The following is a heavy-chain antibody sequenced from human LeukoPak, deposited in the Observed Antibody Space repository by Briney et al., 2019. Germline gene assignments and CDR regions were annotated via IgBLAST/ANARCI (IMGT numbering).Heavy chain of an antibody. J-gene: IGHJ4*02. V-gene: IGHV4-38-2*02. CDR2: IYHSGST. CDR1: GYSIASGYY. D-gene: IGHD3-10*01. Sequence: PSETLSLTCTVSGYSIASGYYWGWIRQPPGKGLEWIGNIYHSGSTYYNSSLKSRVTISVDTSKNQFSLKLSSVTAADTAVYYCAREQPPFRGVYNVDYWGQGTLVTVSS. CDR3: AREQPPFRGVYNVDY.